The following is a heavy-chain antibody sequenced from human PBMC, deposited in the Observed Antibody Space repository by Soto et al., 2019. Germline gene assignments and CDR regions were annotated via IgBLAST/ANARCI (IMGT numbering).Heavy chain of an antibody. CDR3: ARAEGSSRADFDY. V-gene: IGHV3-7*01. J-gene: IGHJ4*02. Sequence: EVQLVESGGGLVQPGGSLRLSCAASGFTFSSYWMSWVRQAPGKGLEWVANIKQDGSEKYYVDSVKGRFTISRDNAKNSLYLQMNSPRAEDTAVYYCARAEGSSRADFDYWGQGTLVTVSS. D-gene: IGHD6-6*01. CDR1: GFTFSSYW. CDR2: IKQDGSEK.